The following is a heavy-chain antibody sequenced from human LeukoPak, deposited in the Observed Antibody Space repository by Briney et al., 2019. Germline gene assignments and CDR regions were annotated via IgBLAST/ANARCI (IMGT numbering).Heavy chain of an antibody. CDR1: GFTFSSST. CDR2: IVVGRGNT. J-gene: IGHJ3*02. Sequence: GTSVKVSCKASGFTFSSSTMQWVRQARGQRLEGIGWIVVGRGNTNYAQKFQERVTISRDMSTSTAYMELSSLTSEDTAVFYCAADGPADLFDGSEDPPRDAFEIWGQGTMVTVSS. CDR3: AADGPADLFDGSEDPPRDAFEI. D-gene: IGHD3-22*01. V-gene: IGHV1-58*02.